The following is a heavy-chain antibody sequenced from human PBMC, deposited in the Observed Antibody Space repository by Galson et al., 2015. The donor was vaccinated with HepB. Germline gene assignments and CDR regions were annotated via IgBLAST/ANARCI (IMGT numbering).Heavy chain of an antibody. V-gene: IGHV3-30*18. J-gene: IGHJ4*02. Sequence: SLRLSCAASGFTFSSYGMHWVRQAPGKGLEWVAVISYDGSNKYYADSVKGRFTISRDNSKNTLYLQMNSLRAEDTAVYYCAKETRSSWYYFDYWGQGTLVTVSS. D-gene: IGHD6-13*01. CDR1: GFTFSSYG. CDR3: AKETRSSWYYFDY. CDR2: ISYDGSNK.